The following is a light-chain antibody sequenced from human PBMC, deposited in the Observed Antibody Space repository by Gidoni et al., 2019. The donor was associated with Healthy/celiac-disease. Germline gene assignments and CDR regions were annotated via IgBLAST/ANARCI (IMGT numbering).Light chain of an antibody. CDR1: QSVLYSSNNKHY. J-gene: IGKJ1*01. Sequence: DIVMTQSPDSLAVSLGERATINCKSSQSVLYSSNNKHYLAWYQQKPGQPPKLLIYWASTRESGVPDRFSGSGSGTDFTLTISSLQAEDVAVYYCQPYYRTPWPFGQGTKVAI. V-gene: IGKV4-1*01. CDR2: WAS. CDR3: QPYYRTPWP.